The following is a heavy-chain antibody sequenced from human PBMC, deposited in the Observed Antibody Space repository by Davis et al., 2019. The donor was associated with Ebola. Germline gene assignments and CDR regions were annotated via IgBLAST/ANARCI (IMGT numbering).Heavy chain of an antibody. V-gene: IGHV4-38-2*02. D-gene: IGHD1-26*01. CDR1: GYSISSGYY. CDR2: IYHSGST. Sequence: MPSETLSLTCTVSGYSISSGYYWGWIRQPPGKGLEWIGSIYHSGSTNYNPSLKSRVTISVDTSKNQFSLKLNSVTAADTAVYYCSQKSYSGNYYVDFWGLGTLVTVSS. CDR3: SQKSYSGNYYVDF. J-gene: IGHJ4*02.